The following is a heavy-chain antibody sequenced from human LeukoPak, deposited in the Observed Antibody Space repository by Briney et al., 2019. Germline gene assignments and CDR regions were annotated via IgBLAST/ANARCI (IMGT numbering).Heavy chain of an antibody. CDR1: GGSFSGYY. Sequence: PSETLSLTCAVSGGSFSGYYWSWIRQPPGKGMEWIGEINHSGSTNYNPSLKSRVTISVDTSKNQFSLKLSSVTAADTAVYYCARVPIGSSGWYGGFDYWGQGTLVTVSS. V-gene: IGHV4-34*01. CDR3: ARVPIGSSGWYGGFDY. J-gene: IGHJ4*02. CDR2: INHSGST. D-gene: IGHD6-19*01.